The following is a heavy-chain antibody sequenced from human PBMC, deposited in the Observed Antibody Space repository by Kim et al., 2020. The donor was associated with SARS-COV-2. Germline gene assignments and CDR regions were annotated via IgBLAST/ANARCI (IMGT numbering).Heavy chain of an antibody. Sequence: ASVKVSCKASGYTFTSYGISWVRQAPGQGLEWMGWISAYNGNTNYAQKLQGRVTMTTDTSTSTAYMELRSLRSDDTAVYYCASDCYYGSGSYLPYYYGMDVWGQGTTVTVSS. V-gene: IGHV1-18*01. CDR3: ASDCYYGSGSYLPYYYGMDV. CDR2: ISAYNGNT. J-gene: IGHJ6*02. CDR1: GYTFTSYG. D-gene: IGHD3-10*01.